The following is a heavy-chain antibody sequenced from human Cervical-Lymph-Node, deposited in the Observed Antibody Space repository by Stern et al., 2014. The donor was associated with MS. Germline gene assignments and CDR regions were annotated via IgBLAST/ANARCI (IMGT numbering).Heavy chain of an antibody. CDR3: ARSDDYIWESNRYPTWFDR. CDR2: IYPGDSGI. Sequence: EVQLVQSGAEVKKPGESLKISCKGSGYSFITYWIAWVRQMPGKGLEWMGIIYPGDSGIRYSPSFQGQVTISADRSISTAYLQWSSLKASDTAVYYCARSDDYIWESNRYPTWFDRWGQGTLVTVSS. D-gene: IGHD3-16*02. V-gene: IGHV5-51*01. CDR1: GYSFITYW. J-gene: IGHJ5*02.